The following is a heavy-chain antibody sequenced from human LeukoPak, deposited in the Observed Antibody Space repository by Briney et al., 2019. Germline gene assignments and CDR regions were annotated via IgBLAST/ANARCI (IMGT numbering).Heavy chain of an antibody. V-gene: IGHV4-4*02. CDR1: GGSISRGNW. J-gene: IGHJ4*02. D-gene: IGHD1-26*01. Sequence: PSGTLSLTCAVSGGSISRGNWWSWVRQPPGKGLEWIGEISHSGSTNYNPSLKSRVTISVDKSKNQFSLDLNSVIAADTAVYYCARNAAYCIDYWGQGTLISVSS. CDR3: ARNAAYCIDY. CDR2: ISHSGST.